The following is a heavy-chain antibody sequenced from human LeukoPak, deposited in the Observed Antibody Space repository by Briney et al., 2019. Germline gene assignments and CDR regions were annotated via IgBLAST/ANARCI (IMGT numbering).Heavy chain of an antibody. J-gene: IGHJ4*02. CDR2: MHYSGIT. CDR1: GGSISSGSHY. Sequence: SETLSLTCIASGGSISSGSHYWGWIRQPPGKGLEWTGSMHYSGITYYNPSLTSRVTISVDTSKNQFSLRLTSVTAADTAVYYCARYPYSDSGVWQAFDYWGQGTLVTVSS. V-gene: IGHV4-39*01. CDR3: ARYPYSDSGVWQAFDY. D-gene: IGHD5-12*01.